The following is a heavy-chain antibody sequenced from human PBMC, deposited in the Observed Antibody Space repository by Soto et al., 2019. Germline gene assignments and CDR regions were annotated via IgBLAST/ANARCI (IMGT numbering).Heavy chain of an antibody. CDR2: INPNSGGT. J-gene: IGHJ6*03. V-gene: IGHV1-2*04. Sequence: ASVKVSCKASGYTFTGYYMHWVRQAPGQGLEWMGWINPNSGGTNYAQKFQGWVTMTRDTSISTAYMELSRLISDDTALYYCARGFGGYRSNYYYYYMDVWGKGTTVTVSS. D-gene: IGHD5-12*01. CDR3: ARGFGGYRSNYYYYYMDV. CDR1: GYTFTGYY.